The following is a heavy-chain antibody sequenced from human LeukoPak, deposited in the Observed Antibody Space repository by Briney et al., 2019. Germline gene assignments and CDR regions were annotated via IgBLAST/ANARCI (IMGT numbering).Heavy chain of an antibody. CDR2: IYTSGST. CDR3: ARVSHYGSGNYYYYYMDV. Sequence: SETLSLTCTVSGGSISSYYWSWIRQPAGKGLEWIGRIYTSGSTNYNPSLKSRVTMSVDTSKNQFSLKLSSVTAADTAVYYCARVSHYGSGNYYYYYMDVWGKGTTVTISS. J-gene: IGHJ6*03. D-gene: IGHD3-10*01. V-gene: IGHV4-4*07. CDR1: GGSISSYY.